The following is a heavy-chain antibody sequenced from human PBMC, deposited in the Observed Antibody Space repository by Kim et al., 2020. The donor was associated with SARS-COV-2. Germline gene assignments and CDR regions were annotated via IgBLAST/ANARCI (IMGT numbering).Heavy chain of an antibody. V-gene: IGHV1-8*01. CDR2: MNPNSGNT. CDR3: ARPSYDILTGYYLDAFDI. J-gene: IGHJ3*02. Sequence: ASVKVSCKASGYTFTSYDINWVRQATGQGLEWMGWMNPNSGNTGYAQKFQGRVTMTRNTSISTAYMELSSLRSEDTAVYYCARPSYDILTGYYLDAFDIWGKGTMVTVSS. CDR1: GYTFTSYD. D-gene: IGHD3-9*01.